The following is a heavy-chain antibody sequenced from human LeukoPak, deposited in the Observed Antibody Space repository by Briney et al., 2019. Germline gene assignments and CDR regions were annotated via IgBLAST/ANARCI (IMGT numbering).Heavy chain of an antibody. J-gene: IGHJ4*02. CDR1: GGSFSGYY. CDR3: ARHLGYCSSSSCYFDY. V-gene: IGHV4-34*01. CDR2: INHSGST. Sequence: SETLSLTCAVYGGSFSGYYWSWIRQPPGKGLEWIGEINHSGSTYYTPSLKSRVTISVDTSKNQFSLKLSSVTAADTAVYYCARHLGYCSSSSCYFDYWGQGALVTVSS. D-gene: IGHD2-2*01.